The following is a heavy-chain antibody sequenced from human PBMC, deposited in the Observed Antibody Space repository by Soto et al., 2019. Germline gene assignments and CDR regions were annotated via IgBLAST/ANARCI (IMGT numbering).Heavy chain of an antibody. V-gene: IGHV3-23*01. J-gene: IGHJ4*02. CDR1: GFTFSNYA. CDR2: ISGSGGST. CDR3: AKRSWVHCTNAVCSFDY. Sequence: GGSLRLSCVASGFTFSNYAMSWVRQAPGKGLEWVSTISGSGGSTYSADSVKGRFTISRDNSKNTLYLQMNSLRAEDTAVYYCAKRSWVHCTNAVCSFDYWGQGTLVTVSS. D-gene: IGHD2-8*01.